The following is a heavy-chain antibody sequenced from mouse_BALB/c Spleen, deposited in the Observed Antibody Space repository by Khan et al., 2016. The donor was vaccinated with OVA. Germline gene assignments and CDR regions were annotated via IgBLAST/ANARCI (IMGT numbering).Heavy chain of an antibody. Sequence: QVQLKESGPGLVAPSQSLSITCTVSGFSLTDYGVSWIRQPPGKGLEWLGVIWGGGNTYYNSALRSRLSISKDNSKSQVVLEMSSLQTDDTAMYXCAKGVWSYYYALDYWGQGTSVTVSS. CDR1: GFSLTDYG. V-gene: IGHV2-6-5*01. CDR3: AKGVWSYYYALDY. J-gene: IGHJ4*01. CDR2: IWGGGNT.